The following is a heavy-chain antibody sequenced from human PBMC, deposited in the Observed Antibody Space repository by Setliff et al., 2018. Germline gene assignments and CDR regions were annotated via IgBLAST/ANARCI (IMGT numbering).Heavy chain of an antibody. D-gene: IGHD6-19*01. CDR1: GFTFSNYA. J-gene: IGHJ4*02. V-gene: IGHV3-49*04. Sequence: GGSLRLSCAASGFTFSNYAMGWVRQAPGKGLEWVGFIRSKAYGGTTEYAASVKGRFTISRDDSKSIAYLQMNSLKTEDTAVYYCTRASSIAVAGSSIWGQGTLVTVSS. CDR2: IRSKAYGGTT. CDR3: TRASSIAVAGSSI.